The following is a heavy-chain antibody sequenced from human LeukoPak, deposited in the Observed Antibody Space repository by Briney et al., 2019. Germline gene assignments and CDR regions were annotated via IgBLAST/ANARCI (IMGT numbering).Heavy chain of an antibody. J-gene: IGHJ4*02. D-gene: IGHD2-2*01. Sequence: GGSLRLSCAASGFTFSRYGMHWVRQAPGKGLEWVTFIRYDGTNKYYADSVKGRFTISRDNSKNTLYLQMNSLRAEDTAVYYCARAIDQDYWGQGTLVTVSS. CDR3: ARAIDQDY. CDR2: IRYDGTNK. CDR1: GFTFSRYG. V-gene: IGHV3-30*02.